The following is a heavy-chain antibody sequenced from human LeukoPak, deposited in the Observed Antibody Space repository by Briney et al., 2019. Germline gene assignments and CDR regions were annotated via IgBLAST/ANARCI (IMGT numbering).Heavy chain of an antibody. CDR2: INPHADST. CDR1: GYTFTSYY. J-gene: IGHJ4*02. CDR3: ARDGYCSGGSCHSFEY. D-gene: IGHD2-15*01. Sequence: ASVKVSCKASGYTFTSYYMHWVRQAPGQGLEWMGIINPHADSTTYAQKFQGRVTMTRDMSTSTVYMELSSLRSEDTAVYFCARDGYCSGGSCHSFEYWGQGTLVTVSS. V-gene: IGHV1-46*01.